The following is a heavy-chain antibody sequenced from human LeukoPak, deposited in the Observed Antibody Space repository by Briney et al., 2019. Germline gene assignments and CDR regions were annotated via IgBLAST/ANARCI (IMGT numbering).Heavy chain of an antibody. CDR2: ISYDGSNK. Sequence: GGSLRLSCAASGFTFSSYGMHWVRQAPGKGLEWVAVISYDGSNKYYADSVKGRFTISRDNSKNTLYLQMNSLRAEDTAVYYCARGLRYFDWLPSAWGQGTLVTVSS. CDR1: GFTFSSYG. CDR3: ARGLRYFDWLPSA. J-gene: IGHJ5*02. V-gene: IGHV3-30*03. D-gene: IGHD3-9*01.